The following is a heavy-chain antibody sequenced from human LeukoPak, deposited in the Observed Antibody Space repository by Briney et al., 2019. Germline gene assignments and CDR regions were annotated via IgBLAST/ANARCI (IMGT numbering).Heavy chain of an antibody. V-gene: IGHV3-33*01. J-gene: IGHJ4*02. CDR1: GFTFIIYG. CDR3: ARASGPFDY. D-gene: IGHD3-10*01. CDR2: IWNDGSNK. Sequence: GGPLRLSCAASGFTFIIYGMHWVRQAPGKGLEWVAVIWNDGSNKYYADSVKGRFTISRDNSKNTLYLQMNSLRAEDTAVYSCARASGPFDYWGQGTLVTVSS.